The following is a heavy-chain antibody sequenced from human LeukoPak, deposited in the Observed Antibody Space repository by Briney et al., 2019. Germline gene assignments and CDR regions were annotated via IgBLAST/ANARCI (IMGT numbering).Heavy chain of an antibody. CDR1: GFTFSYYG. D-gene: IGHD1-26*01. Sequence: PGGSLRLSCAASGFTFSYYGMHWVRQAPGKGLEWVAFLRYDESKKFYGDSVKGRFTISRDHSKTTLYLQMNSLRTEDTAVYYCAKSHLPNAYSGTYYCDYWGQGTLVTVSS. CDR2: LRYDESKK. V-gene: IGHV3-30*02. J-gene: IGHJ4*02. CDR3: AKSHLPNAYSGTYYCDY.